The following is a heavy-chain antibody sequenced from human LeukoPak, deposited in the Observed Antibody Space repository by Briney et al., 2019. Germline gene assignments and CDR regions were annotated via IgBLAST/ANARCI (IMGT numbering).Heavy chain of an antibody. CDR3: AKLEVGGSYFFSLPGGMDV. CDR2: INPNSGNT. CDR1: GYTFTSYD. Sequence: ASVKVSCKASGYTFTSYDINWVRQATGQGLEWMGWINPNSGNTGYAQKFQGRVTMTRNTSISTAYMELSSLRSEDTAVYYCAKLEVGGSYFFSLPGGMDVWGQGTTVTVSS. D-gene: IGHD1-26*01. V-gene: IGHV1-8*01. J-gene: IGHJ6*02.